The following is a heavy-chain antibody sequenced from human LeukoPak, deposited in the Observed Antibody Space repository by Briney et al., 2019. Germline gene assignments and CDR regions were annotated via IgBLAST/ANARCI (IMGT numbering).Heavy chain of an antibody. CDR3: ARDNGGTAMAYYYYYYMDV. V-gene: IGHV4-39*07. CDR2: IYYSGST. Sequence: SETLSLTCTVSGGSISSSSYYWGWIRQPPGKGLEWIGSIYYSGSTYYNPSLKSRVTISVDTSKNQFSLKLSSVTATDTAVYYCARDNGGTAMAYYYYYYMDVWGKGTTVTISS. CDR1: GGSISSSSYY. J-gene: IGHJ6*03. D-gene: IGHD5-18*01.